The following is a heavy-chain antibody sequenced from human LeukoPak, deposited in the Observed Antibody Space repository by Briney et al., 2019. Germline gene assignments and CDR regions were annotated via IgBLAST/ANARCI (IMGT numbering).Heavy chain of an antibody. CDR2: IKSKTDGGTT. CDR1: GFTFSNAW. D-gene: IGHD6-19*01. Sequence: GGSLRLSCAASGFTFSNAWMSWVRQAPGKGLEWVGRIKSKTDGGTTDYAAPVKGRFTISRDDSKNTLYLQMNSLKTEDTAVYYCTTRQRGAVAGNDYWGQGTLVTVSS. CDR3: TTRQRGAVAGNDY. J-gene: IGHJ4*02. V-gene: IGHV3-15*01.